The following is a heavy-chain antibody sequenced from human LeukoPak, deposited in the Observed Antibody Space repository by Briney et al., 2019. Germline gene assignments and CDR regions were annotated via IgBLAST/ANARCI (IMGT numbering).Heavy chain of an antibody. CDR1: GASFSGYY. D-gene: IGHD6-6*01. CDR3: AKVYNSSSRDAFDV. V-gene: IGHV4-34*01. Sequence: PSETLSLTCAVYGASFSGYYWSWIRQPPGKGLEWIGEINHSGSTNYNVSLESRVTMSVDTSKNQFTLKLNSVTAADTAVYYCAKVYNSSSRDAFDVWGPGTMVTVSS. J-gene: IGHJ3*01. CDR2: INHSGST.